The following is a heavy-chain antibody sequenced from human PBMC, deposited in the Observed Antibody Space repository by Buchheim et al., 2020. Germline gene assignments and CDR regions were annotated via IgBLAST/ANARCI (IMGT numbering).Heavy chain of an antibody. CDR2: ISSGGTAI. CDR3: ARAYYDYVWERRPLDY. Sequence: EVRLVESGGGFVQPGGSLRLSCVGSGFSFRDYPMIWVRRAPGKGLEWVSYISSGGTAIYYADSVKGRFTISRDNAYNSLYLQMNSLRDDDTALYFCARAYYDYVWERRPLDYWGQGTL. J-gene: IGHJ4*02. D-gene: IGHD3-16*01. CDR1: GFSFRDYP. V-gene: IGHV3-48*02.